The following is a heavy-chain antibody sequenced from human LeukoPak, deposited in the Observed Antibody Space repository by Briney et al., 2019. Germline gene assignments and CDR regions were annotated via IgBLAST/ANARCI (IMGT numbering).Heavy chain of an antibody. CDR1: EFNVTRNY. CDR3: ATERPVY. V-gene: IGHV3-66*01. J-gene: IGHJ4*02. D-gene: IGHD2-2*01. CDR2: IYSGGST. Sequence: GGSLRLSCTASEFNVTRNYITWVRQAPGKGLEWLSVIYSGGSTYYADSVKGRFIISRDNSKNTLYLQMNSLRVEDTAVYYCATERPVYWGQGTLVTVSS.